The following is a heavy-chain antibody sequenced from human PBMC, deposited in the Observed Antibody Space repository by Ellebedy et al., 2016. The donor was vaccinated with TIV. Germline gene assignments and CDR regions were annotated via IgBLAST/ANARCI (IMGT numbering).Heavy chain of an antibody. D-gene: IGHD3-22*01. V-gene: IGHV5-51*01. CDR3: ARLVGSSGYLDY. Sequence: GGSLRLSCKGSEYSFTSYWIGWVRQMPGKGLEWMGIIYPGDSDTRYSPSFQGQVTISADKSISTAYLQWSSLKASDTAMYYCARLVGSSGYLDYWGQGTLVTVPS. J-gene: IGHJ4*02. CDR2: IYPGDSDT. CDR1: EYSFTSYW.